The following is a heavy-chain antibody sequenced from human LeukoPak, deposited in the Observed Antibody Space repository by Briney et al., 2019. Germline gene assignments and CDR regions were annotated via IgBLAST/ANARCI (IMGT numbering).Heavy chain of an antibody. CDR1: GYTFTNYW. Sequence: GESLKISGKGSGYTFTNYWIGWVRQMPGKGLEWMGIIYPGDSDTRYSPSFQGQVTISADKSISTAYLQWSSLKASDTAMYYCARSRGSVVTAYWGQGTLVTVSS. CDR3: ARSRGSVVTAY. V-gene: IGHV5-51*01. CDR2: IYPGDSDT. J-gene: IGHJ4*02. D-gene: IGHD4-23*01.